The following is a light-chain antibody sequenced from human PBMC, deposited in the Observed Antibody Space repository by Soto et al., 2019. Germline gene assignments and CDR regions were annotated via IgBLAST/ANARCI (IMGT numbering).Light chain of an antibody. J-gene: IGKJ5*01. CDR2: DAS. CDR3: QVRTNWSIA. V-gene: IGKV3-11*01. CDR1: QSVSSY. Sequence: EFLFTQSPATLSLSPGERATLSCRASQSVSSYLAWYQQKPGQAPRILIYDASNRDTGIPARFSGTGSGTDSTLTINKLEPEDFAVYYCQVRTNWSIAFGRGTRLEIK.